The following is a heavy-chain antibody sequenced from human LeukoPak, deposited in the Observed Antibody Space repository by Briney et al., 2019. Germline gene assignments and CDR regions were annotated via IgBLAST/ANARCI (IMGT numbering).Heavy chain of an antibody. J-gene: IGHJ5*02. CDR1: GGSISSSSYY. D-gene: IGHD5-18*01. CDR3: ARLKGPWIQTPNWFDP. Sequence: SETLSLTCPVSGGSISSSSYYWGWIRQPPGKGLEWIGSIYYSGSTYYNPSLKSRVTISVDTSKNQFSLKLSSVTAADTAVYYCARLKGPWIQTPNWFDPWGQGTLVTVSS. V-gene: IGHV4-39*01. CDR2: IYYSGST.